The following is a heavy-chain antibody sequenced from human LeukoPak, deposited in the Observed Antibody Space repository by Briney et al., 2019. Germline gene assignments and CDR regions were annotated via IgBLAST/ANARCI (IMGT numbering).Heavy chain of an antibody. J-gene: IGHJ4*02. CDR3: ARSLLWFGENYFDY. Sequence: GGSLRLSCAASGFTFSDYYMSWIRQAPGKGLEWVSYISSSSSYTNYADSVKGRFTISRDNAKNSVYLQMNSLRAEDTAVYYCARSLLWFGENYFDYWGQGTLVTVSS. CDR1: GFTFSDYY. V-gene: IGHV3-11*06. D-gene: IGHD3-10*01. CDR2: ISSSSSYT.